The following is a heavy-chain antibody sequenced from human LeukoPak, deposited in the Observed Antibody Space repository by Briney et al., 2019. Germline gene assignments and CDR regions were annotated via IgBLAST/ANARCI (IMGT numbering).Heavy chain of an antibody. Sequence: TGGSLRLSCSASGFIFYSYAMHWVRQAPGRGLEYVAAITSSGSSTFHANSVKGRFTISRDNSKNTLYLQMNSLRTEDTAVYYCARDPLDSSGLMNWFDPWGQGTLVTVSS. CDR1: GFIFYSYA. D-gene: IGHD3-22*01. CDR2: ITSSGSST. V-gene: IGHV3-64*04. CDR3: ARDPLDSSGLMNWFDP. J-gene: IGHJ5*02.